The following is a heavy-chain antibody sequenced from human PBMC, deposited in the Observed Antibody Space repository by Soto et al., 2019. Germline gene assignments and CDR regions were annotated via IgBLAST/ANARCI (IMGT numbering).Heavy chain of an antibody. Sequence: QVQLQGSGPGLVKPSGTLSLTCAVSGGSISSSNWWSWVRQPPGKGLEWIGEIYHTGSTTYNPSLNSRVTISVDKYKNQFSLELSSVTAADTAVYYCARDSGGCADYWGQGTMVTVSS. D-gene: IGHD2-15*01. CDR2: IYHTGST. V-gene: IGHV4-4*02. J-gene: IGHJ4*02. CDR1: GGSISSSNW. CDR3: ARDSGGCADY.